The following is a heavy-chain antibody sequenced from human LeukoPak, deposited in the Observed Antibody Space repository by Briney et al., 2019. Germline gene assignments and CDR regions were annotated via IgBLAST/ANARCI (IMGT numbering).Heavy chain of an antibody. CDR2: IYHTGST. V-gene: IGHV4-4*02. D-gene: IGHD3-16*02. Sequence: SGTLSLTCAVSGGSISTNNWWSWVRQPPGKGLEWIGEIYHTGSTNYSPSLRSRVTMSIDKSKNQFSLKLSSVTAADTAVYYCARGRGGDYDYVWGSYRPYYFDYWGQGTLVTVSS. CDR1: GGSISTNNW. J-gene: IGHJ4*02. CDR3: ARGRGGDYDYVWGSYRPYYFDY.